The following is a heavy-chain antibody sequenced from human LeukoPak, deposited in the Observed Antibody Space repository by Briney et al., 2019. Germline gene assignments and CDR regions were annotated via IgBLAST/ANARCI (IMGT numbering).Heavy chain of an antibody. CDR1: GYTFTGYY. Sequence: ASVKVSCKASGYTFTGYYMHWVRQAPGQGLEWMGWTNPNSGGTNYAQKFQGRVTMTRDTSISTAYMELSRLRSDDTAVYYCARRVAVAGIVGAFDIWGQGTMVTVSS. D-gene: IGHD6-19*01. CDR3: ARRVAVAGIVGAFDI. CDR2: TNPNSGGT. V-gene: IGHV1-2*02. J-gene: IGHJ3*02.